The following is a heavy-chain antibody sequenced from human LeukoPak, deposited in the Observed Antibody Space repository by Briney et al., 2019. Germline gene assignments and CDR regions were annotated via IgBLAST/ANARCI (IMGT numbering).Heavy chain of an antibody. CDR1: GGSFSGYY. CDR3: ARGALDIVVVPAAHKGYNWFDP. D-gene: IGHD2-2*01. Sequence: SETLSLTCAGYGGSFSGYYWSWIRQPPGKGLEWIGEINHSGSTNYNPSLKSRVTISVDTSKNQFSLKLSSVTAADTAVYYCARGALDIVVVPAAHKGYNWFDPWGQGTLVTVSS. J-gene: IGHJ5*02. V-gene: IGHV4-34*01. CDR2: INHSGST.